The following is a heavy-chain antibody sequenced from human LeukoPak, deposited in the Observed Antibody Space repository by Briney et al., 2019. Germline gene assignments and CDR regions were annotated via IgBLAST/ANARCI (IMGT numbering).Heavy chain of an antibody. Sequence: PGGSLRLSCAASGFTVSSNYMSWVRQAPGKGLEWVSVIYSGGSTYYADSVKGRFTISRDNSKNTLYLQMNSLRAEDTAVYYCARDNRNRYSGIYYYYGMDVWGQGTTVTASS. D-gene: IGHD1-26*01. CDR3: ARDNRNRYSGIYYYYGMDV. J-gene: IGHJ6*02. V-gene: IGHV3-53*01. CDR2: IYSGGST. CDR1: GFTVSSNY.